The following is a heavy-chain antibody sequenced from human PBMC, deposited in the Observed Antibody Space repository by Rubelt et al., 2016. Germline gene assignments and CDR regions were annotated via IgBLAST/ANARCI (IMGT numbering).Heavy chain of an antibody. V-gene: IGHV4-39*01. Sequence: QLQLQESGPGLVKPSETLSLTCTVSGASISSSSYYWGWVRQPPGKGLEWIANIYYSGSTYYNPSLKRRGSISVDTSKNQFSLKLSSVTAADTAVYYWAGHSRVFSYYYGMDGWGQGTTVTVSS. CDR1: GASISSSSYY. D-gene: IGHD2-8*01. CDR2: IYYSGST. J-gene: IGHJ6*02. CDR3: AGHSRVFSYYYGMDG.